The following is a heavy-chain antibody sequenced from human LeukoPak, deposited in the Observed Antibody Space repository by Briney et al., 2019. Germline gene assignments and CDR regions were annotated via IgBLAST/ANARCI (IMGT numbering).Heavy chain of an antibody. J-gene: IGHJ4*02. CDR3: AKDIGLVAAAGINDY. CDR2: ISYDGSNK. Sequence: GGSLRLTCAASGFTLSSYGMHWVRQAPGKGLEWVAVISYDGSNKYYADSVKGRFTISRDNSKNTLYLQMNSLRAEDTAVYYCAKDIGLVAAAGINDYWGQGTLVTVSS. CDR1: GFTLSSYG. D-gene: IGHD6-13*01. V-gene: IGHV3-30*18.